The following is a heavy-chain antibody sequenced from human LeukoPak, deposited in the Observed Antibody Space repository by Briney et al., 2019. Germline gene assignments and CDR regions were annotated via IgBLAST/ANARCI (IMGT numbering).Heavy chain of an antibody. CDR3: AKDSNYYGSRGGWFDP. CDR2: ISSSGSTI. J-gene: IGHJ5*02. V-gene: IGHV3-48*03. Sequence: GGSLRLSCAASGFTFSSYEMNWVRQAPGKGLEWVSYISSSGSTIYYADSVKGRFTISRDNSKNTLYLQMNSLRAEDTAVYYCAKDSNYYGSRGGWFDPWGQGTLVTVSS. CDR1: GFTFSSYE. D-gene: IGHD3-10*01.